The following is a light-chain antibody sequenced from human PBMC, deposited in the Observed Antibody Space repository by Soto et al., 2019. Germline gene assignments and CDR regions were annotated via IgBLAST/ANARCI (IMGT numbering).Light chain of an antibody. CDR2: EVS. J-gene: IGLJ1*01. CDR3: SSYTSSSTIYA. Sequence: QSVLTQPSSLSGSPGQSITISCAGTSSDIGGYNYVSWYQQHPGKAPKVMIYEVSNLPSGVSNRFSGFKSGNTASLTISGLQAEDEADYYCSSYTSSSTIYAFGSGTKVTVL. V-gene: IGLV2-14*01. CDR1: SSDIGGYNY.